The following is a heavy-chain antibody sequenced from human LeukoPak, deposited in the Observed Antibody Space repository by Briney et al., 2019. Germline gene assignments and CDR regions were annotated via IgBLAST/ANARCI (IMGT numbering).Heavy chain of an antibody. J-gene: IGHJ4*02. Sequence: ASVKVSCKASGYTFTGYGISWVRQAPGQGLEWMGWISAYNGNTNYAQKLQGRVTMTTDTSTSTAYMELRSLRSDDTAVYYCARWHKQYGSGSYYKVWGQGTLVTVSS. CDR3: ARWHKQYGSGSYYKV. CDR1: GYTFTGYG. V-gene: IGHV1-18*01. D-gene: IGHD3-10*01. CDR2: ISAYNGNT.